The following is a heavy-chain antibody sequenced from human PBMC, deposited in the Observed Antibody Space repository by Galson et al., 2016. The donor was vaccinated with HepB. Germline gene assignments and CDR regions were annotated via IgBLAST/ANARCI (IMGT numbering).Heavy chain of an antibody. J-gene: IGHJ5*02. CDR1: GFNFSTYA. V-gene: IGHV3-23*01. Sequence: SLRLSCAASGFNFSTYAVRWVRQAPGKGLEWVSGISRTGGTTYYADSVKGRFTISRDNSKNTLYLRMNSLRAEDTAVYYCATGDGFWSGDYGGPWGQGTLVTVSS. CDR2: ISRTGGTT. D-gene: IGHD3-3*01. CDR3: ATGDGFWSGDYGGP.